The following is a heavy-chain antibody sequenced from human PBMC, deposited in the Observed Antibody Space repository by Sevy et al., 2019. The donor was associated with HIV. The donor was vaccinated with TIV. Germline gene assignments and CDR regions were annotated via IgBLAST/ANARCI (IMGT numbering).Heavy chain of an antibody. CDR2: FDPEDGET. CDR1: GYTLTRLP. D-gene: IGHD3-3*01. Sequence: ASVKVSCMVSGYTLTRLPMHWVRQAPGKGLEWMGGFDPEDGETIYAQKFQGRVTMTEDTSTDTAYMELSSLRSEDTAVYYCATLDFWSDYPLYGTDVWGQGTTVTVSS. CDR3: ATLDFWSDYPLYGTDV. J-gene: IGHJ6*02. V-gene: IGHV1-24*01.